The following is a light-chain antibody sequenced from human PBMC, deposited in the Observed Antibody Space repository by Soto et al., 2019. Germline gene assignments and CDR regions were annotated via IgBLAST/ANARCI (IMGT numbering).Light chain of an antibody. CDR1: QSIANW. Sequence: DIQVTQSPSTLSASVGDRVTITCRASQSIANWLAWYQQKPGKAPKLLVSRASDLQSGVPSRFSGSGSGTEFTLTISSLQPDDFATYYCQQYNDYYTFGQGTKVE. J-gene: IGKJ2*01. V-gene: IGKV1-5*03. CDR2: RAS. CDR3: QQYNDYYT.